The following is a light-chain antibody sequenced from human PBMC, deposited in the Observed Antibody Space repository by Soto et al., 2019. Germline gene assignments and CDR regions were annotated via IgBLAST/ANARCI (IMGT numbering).Light chain of an antibody. CDR1: SSDVGGYDY. J-gene: IGLJ1*01. V-gene: IGLV2-14*01. CDR2: EVS. CDR3: SSYTTGSTHV. Sequence: QSALTQPASVSGSPGQSNTISCTGTSSDVGGYDYVSWYQQHPGRAPKLLIYEVSNRPSRISNRFSGSKSGNAASLTISGLQAEDEADYYCSSYTTGSTHVFGTGTKLTVL.